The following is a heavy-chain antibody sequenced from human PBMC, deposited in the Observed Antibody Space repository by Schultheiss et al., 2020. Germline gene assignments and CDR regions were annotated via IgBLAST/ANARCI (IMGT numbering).Heavy chain of an antibody. CDR3: AKDSHWGPSIAARPRYFDY. J-gene: IGHJ4*02. CDR2: ISYDGSNK. V-gene: IGHV3-30*18. D-gene: IGHD6-6*01. Sequence: GGSLRLSCAASGFTFSSYGMHWVRQAPGKGLEWVAVISYDGSNKYYADSVKGRFTISRDNSKNTLYLQMNSLRAEDTAVYYCAKDSHWGPSIAARPRYFDYWGQGTLVTVSS. CDR1: GFTFSSYG.